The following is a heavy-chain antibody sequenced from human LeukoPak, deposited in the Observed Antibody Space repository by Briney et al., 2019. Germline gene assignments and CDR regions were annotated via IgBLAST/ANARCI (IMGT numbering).Heavy chain of an antibody. J-gene: IGHJ4*02. CDR1: EFTFTTYG. Sequence: GGSLRLSCAASEFTFTTYGMHWVRQAPGKGLEWVAFIYYDGSNIYYADYVKGRFTISRDISKNTLYLQMDSLRAEDTAIYCCARDWKTNSFDYWGQGTLVSVSS. V-gene: IGHV3-33*01. D-gene: IGHD1-1*01. CDR3: ARDWKTNSFDY. CDR2: IYYDGSNI.